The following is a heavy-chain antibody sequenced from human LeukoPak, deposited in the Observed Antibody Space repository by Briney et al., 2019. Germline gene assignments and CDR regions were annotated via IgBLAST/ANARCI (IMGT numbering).Heavy chain of an antibody. CDR1: GYTFTGYY. CDR3: ARGAYSSSLNWFDP. V-gene: IGHV1-2*02. Sequence: ASVKVSCKASGYTFTGYYMHWVRQAPGQGLEWMGWINPNSGGTNYAQKFQGRVTMTRDTSISTAYMELNRRRSDDTAVYYCARGAYSSSLNWFDPWGQGTLVTVSS. J-gene: IGHJ5*02. CDR2: INPNSGGT. D-gene: IGHD6-13*01.